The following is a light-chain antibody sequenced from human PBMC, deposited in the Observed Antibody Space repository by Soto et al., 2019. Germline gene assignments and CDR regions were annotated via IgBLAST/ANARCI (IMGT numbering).Light chain of an antibody. Sequence: QSVLTQPASVSGSPGQSITISCTATSSDVGGYNYVSWYQQHPGKAPKLMIYDVSNRPSGVSDRFSGSKSGNTASLTISGLQAEDEADYYCNSYTSSSTYVFGTGTKVTVL. CDR3: NSYTSSSTYV. CDR1: SSDVGGYNY. CDR2: DVS. V-gene: IGLV2-14*01. J-gene: IGLJ1*01.